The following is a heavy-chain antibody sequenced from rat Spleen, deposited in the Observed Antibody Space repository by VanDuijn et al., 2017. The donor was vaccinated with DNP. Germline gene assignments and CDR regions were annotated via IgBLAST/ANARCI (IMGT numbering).Heavy chain of an antibody. D-gene: IGHD1-1*01. J-gene: IGHJ2*01. V-gene: IGHV5-31*01. CDR3: TRYYDSFDY. CDR2: ISYDGGRT. CDR1: GFTFNNYW. Sequence: EVQLVESGGDLVQPGRSLKVSCVASGFTFNNYWMTWIRQAPKKGLEWVATISYDGGRTYYRDSVKGRFTISRDDAKTTLYLQMDSLRSEDTATYYCTRYYDSFDYWGRGVMVTVSS.